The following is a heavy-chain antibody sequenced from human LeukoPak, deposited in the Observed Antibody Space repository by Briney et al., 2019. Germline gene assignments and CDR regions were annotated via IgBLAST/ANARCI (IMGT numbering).Heavy chain of an antibody. Sequence: PSETLSLTCTVSGGSISSGDYYWSWIRQPPGKGLEWIGYIYYSGSTNYNPSLKSRVTISVDTSENQFSLKLSSVTAADTAVYYCARGRKYYYDSSGYFVHFDYWGQGTLVTVSS. CDR1: GGSISSGDYY. CDR3: ARGRKYYYDSSGYFVHFDY. D-gene: IGHD3-22*01. J-gene: IGHJ4*02. CDR2: IYYSGST. V-gene: IGHV4-61*08.